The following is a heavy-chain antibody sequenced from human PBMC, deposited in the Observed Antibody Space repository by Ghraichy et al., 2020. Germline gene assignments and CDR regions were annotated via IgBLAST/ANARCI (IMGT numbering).Heavy chain of an antibody. CDR1: GYSFTSYW. Sequence: GESLNISCKGSGYSFTSYWIGWVRQMPGKGLEWMGIIYPGDSDTRYSPSFQGQVTISADKSISTAYLQWSSLKASDTAMYYCARQSSGYFYYDAFDIWGQGTMVTVSS. V-gene: IGHV5-51*01. D-gene: IGHD3-22*01. CDR3: ARQSSGYFYYDAFDI. J-gene: IGHJ3*02. CDR2: IYPGDSDT.